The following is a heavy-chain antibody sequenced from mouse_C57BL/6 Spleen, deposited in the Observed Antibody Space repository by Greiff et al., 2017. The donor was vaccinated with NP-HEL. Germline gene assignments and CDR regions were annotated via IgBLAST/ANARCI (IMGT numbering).Heavy chain of an antibody. Sequence: EVQVVESGPELVKPGASVKLSCKASGYSFTGYYMHWVKQSSEKSLEWIGEINPSTGGTSYIQKFKGKATLTVDKSSSTAYMQLKSLTAEDSAVYYCAREDITTVVAKDYYAMDYWGQGTSVTVSS. CDR2: INPSTGGT. CDR1: GYSFTGYY. D-gene: IGHD1-1*01. V-gene: IGHV1-43*01. CDR3: AREDITTVVAKDYYAMDY. J-gene: IGHJ4*01.